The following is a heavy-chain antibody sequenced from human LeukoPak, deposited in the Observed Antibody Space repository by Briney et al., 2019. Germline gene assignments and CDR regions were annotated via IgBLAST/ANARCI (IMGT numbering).Heavy chain of an antibody. J-gene: IGHJ6*02. CDR2: ISDSGGST. V-gene: IGHV3-23*01. CDR1: GFTFSIYA. Sequence: GGSLRLSCAASGFTFSIYAVSWVRQAPGKGLEWVSAISDSGGSTYYADSVKGRFTISRDNSKNTLYLQMNSLRAEDTAVYYCATWGAGMDVRGQGTTVTVSS. CDR3: ATWGAGMDV. D-gene: IGHD3-16*01.